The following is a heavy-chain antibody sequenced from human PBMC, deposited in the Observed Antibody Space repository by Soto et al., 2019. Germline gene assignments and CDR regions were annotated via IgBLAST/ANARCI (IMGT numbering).Heavy chain of an antibody. CDR3: ARGLRYSSSSVYYYYFGMDV. CDR2: TYYRSKGYN. D-gene: IGHD6-6*01. J-gene: IGHJ6*02. CDR1: GDSVSSNSAA. V-gene: IGHV6-1*01. Sequence: QTLSLTCAISGDSVSSNSAAWNWIRQSPSRGLEWLGWTYYRSKGYNDYAVSVESRITINPDTSKNQFSLQLNSVTPEDTAVYYCARGLRYSSSSVYYYYFGMDVWGQGTTVTVSS.